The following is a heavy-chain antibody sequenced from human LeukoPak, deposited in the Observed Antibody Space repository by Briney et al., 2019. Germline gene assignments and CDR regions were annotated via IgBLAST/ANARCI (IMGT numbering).Heavy chain of an antibody. V-gene: IGHV3-21*01. Sequence: RTGGSLRLSCAASGFTFSSYSMNWVRQAPGKGLEWVSSISSSSSYIYYADSVKGRFTISRDNSKNTLYLQMNSLRAEDTAVYYCARGHRIGVLRYFDWLSPLDYWGQGTLVTVSS. CDR3: ARGHRIGVLRYFDWLSPLDY. CDR2: ISSSSSYI. CDR1: GFTFSSYS. J-gene: IGHJ4*02. D-gene: IGHD3-9*01.